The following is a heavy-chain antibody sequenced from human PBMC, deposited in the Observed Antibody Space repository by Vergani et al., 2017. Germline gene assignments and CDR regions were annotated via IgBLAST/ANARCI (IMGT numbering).Heavy chain of an antibody. J-gene: IGHJ4*02. D-gene: IGHD4-17*01. CDR3: ALPISTTVTTPLYY. CDR1: GFTFSSYA. V-gene: IGHV3-23*01. CDR2: ISGSGGST. Sequence: EVQLLESGGGLVQPGGSLRLSCAASGFTFSSYAMSWVRQAPGKGLDWVSAISGSGGSTYYADSVKGRFTISRDNSKNTLYLQMNSLRAEDTAVYYCALPISTTVTTPLYYWGQGTLVTVSS.